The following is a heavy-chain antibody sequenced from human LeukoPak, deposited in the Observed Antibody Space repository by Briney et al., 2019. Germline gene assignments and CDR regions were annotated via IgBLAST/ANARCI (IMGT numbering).Heavy chain of an antibody. J-gene: IGHJ4*02. V-gene: IGHV3-23*01. CDR2: ISGSGGST. Sequence: GGSLRLSCAASGFTFSSYAMSWVRQAPGKGLEWVSAISGSGGSTYYADSVKGRFTISRDNSKNTLYLQMNSLRAEDTAVYYCAKEGLLWFGELLSLVDYWGQGTLVTVSS. CDR3: AKEGLLWFGELLSLVDY. CDR1: GFTFSSYA. D-gene: IGHD3-10*01.